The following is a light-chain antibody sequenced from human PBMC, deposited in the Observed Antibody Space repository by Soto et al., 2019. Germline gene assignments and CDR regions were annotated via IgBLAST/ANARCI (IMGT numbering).Light chain of an antibody. CDR1: QIILTNNKNY. J-gene: IGKJ5*01. Sequence: DIVMTQAPDSLVVSLGERATITCTSSQIILTNNKNYLAWFQQKPGQPTKLLIYWASTRKSGVPDRFSGSGSGTDFTLTISSLQTEEVAVYYCQQYHSDPITFGHGTRLEIK. V-gene: IGKV4-1*01. CDR3: QQYHSDPIT. CDR2: WAS.